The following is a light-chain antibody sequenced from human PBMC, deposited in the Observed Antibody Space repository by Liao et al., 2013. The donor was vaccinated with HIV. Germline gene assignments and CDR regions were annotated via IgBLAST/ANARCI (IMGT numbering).Light chain of an antibody. J-gene: IGLJ3*02. CDR2: KDS. V-gene: IGLV3-25*02. CDR3: QVWESSGDHWV. Sequence: SYELTQPPSVSVSPGQTARIACSGDALPNQYAYWYQQKPGQAPVLVISKDSDRPSGIPERFSGSNSGNTATLTISRVEAGDEADYYCQVWESSGDHWVFGGGTKLTVL. CDR1: ALPNQY.